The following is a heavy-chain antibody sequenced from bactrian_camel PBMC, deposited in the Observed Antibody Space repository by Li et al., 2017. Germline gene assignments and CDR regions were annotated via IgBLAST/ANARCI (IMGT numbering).Heavy chain of an antibody. CDR2: ICTGSP. J-gene: IGHJ6*01. V-gene: IGHV3-3*01. CDR3: AADLGPCQVRGRNLVPRPTTFGY. CDR1: EYSSC. D-gene: IGHD1*01. Sequence: VQLVESGGGSVQAGGSLRLSCVVSEYSSCTAWFRAAPGKEREEREGVAAICTGSPFYGDSAKGRFTIAEDNAKKTVYLVMNRLKPDDTAMYYCAADLGPCQVRGRNLVPRPTTFGYWGQGTQVTVS.